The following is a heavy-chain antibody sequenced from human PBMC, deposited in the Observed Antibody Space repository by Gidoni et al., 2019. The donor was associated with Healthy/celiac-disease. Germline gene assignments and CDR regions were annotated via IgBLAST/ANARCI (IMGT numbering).Heavy chain of an antibody. D-gene: IGHD3-22*01. CDR1: GFTFSSYA. J-gene: IGHJ4*02. V-gene: IGHV3-23*01. CDR3: AKGQRRITMIVVVVTHEIDY. CDR2: IRGSGGRT. Sequence: EVQLLASWGGLVQPGGSLRLSCAASGFTFSSYAMSWVRQAPWQGLEWVSAIRGSGGRTYYADSVKGRFTISRDKSKNTMYLKMNSMRAEETAVYYCAKGQRRITMIVVVVTHEIDYGGQGTLVTVSS.